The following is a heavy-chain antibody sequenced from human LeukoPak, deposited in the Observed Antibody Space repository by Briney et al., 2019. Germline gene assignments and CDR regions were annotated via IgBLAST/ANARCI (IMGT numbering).Heavy chain of an antibody. CDR3: ARDEYYDSSGYTS. Sequence: GGSLRLSCAASGFTFSSYSMTWVRQAPGKGLEWVSYISSSSTTIYYTDSVKGRFTISRDNAKNSLYLQMNSLRVEDTAVYYCARDEYYDSSGYTSWGQGTLVTVSS. J-gene: IGHJ4*02. D-gene: IGHD3-22*01. CDR2: ISSSSTTI. V-gene: IGHV3-48*01. CDR1: GFTFSSYS.